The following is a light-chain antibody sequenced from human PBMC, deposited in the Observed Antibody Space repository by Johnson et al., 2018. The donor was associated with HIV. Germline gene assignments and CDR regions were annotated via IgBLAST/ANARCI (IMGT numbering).Light chain of an antibody. V-gene: IGLV1-51*02. CDR1: SSNIGNNY. J-gene: IGLJ1*01. CDR3: GTWDGSLSVYV. Sequence: QSVLTQPPSVSAAPGQKVTISCSGSSSNIGNNYVSWYQHLPGRAPKLLIYEINKRPSGIPDRFYASKSGSSATLDITGLQTGDEADYYCGTWDGSLSVYVFGAGTEVTVL. CDR2: EIN.